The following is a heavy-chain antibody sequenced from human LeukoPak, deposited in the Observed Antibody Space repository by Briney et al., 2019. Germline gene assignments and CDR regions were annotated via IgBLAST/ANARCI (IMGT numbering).Heavy chain of an antibody. CDR3: ARLSWGSKAFDI. D-gene: IGHD7-27*01. V-gene: IGHV4-34*01. CDR2: INHSGST. CDR1: GGSFSGYY. J-gene: IGHJ3*02. Sequence: SETLSLTCAVYGGSFSGYYWSWIRQPPGKGLEWIGEINHSGSTNYNPSLKSRVTISVDTSKNQFSLHLNSVTPEDTAVYYCARLSWGSKAFDIWGQGTMVTVSS.